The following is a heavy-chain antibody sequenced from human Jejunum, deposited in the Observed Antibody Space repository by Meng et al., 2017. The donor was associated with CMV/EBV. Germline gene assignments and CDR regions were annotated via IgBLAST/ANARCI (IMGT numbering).Heavy chain of an antibody. CDR2: ISRNGDNI. V-gene: IGHV3-9*01. J-gene: IGHJ4*02. D-gene: IGHD3-3*01. Sequence: GLTFDDKAKHRVREAAGKGMEWVSGISRNGDNIDYADYVRGRFTISRDNAKNSLYLQMNSLKAEDTAFYYCAKTLSPYDFWSGADYWGQGTLVTVSS. CDR1: GLTFDDKA. CDR3: AKTLSPYDFWSGADY.